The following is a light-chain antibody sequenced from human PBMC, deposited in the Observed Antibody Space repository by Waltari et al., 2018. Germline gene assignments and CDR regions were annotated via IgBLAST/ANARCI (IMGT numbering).Light chain of an antibody. V-gene: IGKV3-20*01. Sequence: EIVLTQSPGTLSLSPGERATLSCRASQSVTTNYFAWYQQNPGQAPRLLIYVLSNRATGIPDRFSDSGSETDFTLTISRLEPEEFAVYYCQQYSNSWTFGQGTKVEIK. CDR3: QQYSNSWT. CDR1: QSVTTNY. CDR2: VLS. J-gene: IGKJ1*01.